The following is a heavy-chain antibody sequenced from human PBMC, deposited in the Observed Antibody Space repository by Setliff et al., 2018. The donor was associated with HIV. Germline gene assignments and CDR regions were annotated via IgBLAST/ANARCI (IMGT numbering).Heavy chain of an antibody. Sequence: GESLRLSCAASGFTLSSYSMNWVRQSPGEGLEWVSGINWNGGSTGYADSVKGRFTISRDNAKNTLYLQMTSLRAEDTAVYYCARGPQYNFWGGYLGLWGRGTLVTVS. CDR2: INWNGGST. J-gene: IGHJ4*02. D-gene: IGHD3-3*01. V-gene: IGHV3-20*04. CDR3: ARGPQYNFWGGYLGL. CDR1: GFTLSSYS.